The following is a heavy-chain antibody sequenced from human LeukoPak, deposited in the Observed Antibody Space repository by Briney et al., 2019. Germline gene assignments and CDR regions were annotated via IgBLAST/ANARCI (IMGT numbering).Heavy chain of an antibody. CDR3: VGDDILTGYYSGDY. Sequence: PGGSLRLSCAASGFIVNSNYMNWVRQAPGKGLEWVSVLYSDDTTYYADSVKGRFTISRDNSKNTLYLQMNSLRAEDTAVYYCVGDDILTGYYSGDYWGQGTLVTVSS. CDR2: LYSDDTT. J-gene: IGHJ4*02. CDR1: GFIVNSNY. D-gene: IGHD3-9*01. V-gene: IGHV3-53*01.